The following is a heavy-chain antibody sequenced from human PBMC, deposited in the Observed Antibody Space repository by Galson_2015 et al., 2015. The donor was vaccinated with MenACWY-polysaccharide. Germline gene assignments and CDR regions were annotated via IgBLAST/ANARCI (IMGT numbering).Heavy chain of an antibody. J-gene: IGHJ3*02. V-gene: IGHV3-7*01. Sequence: SLRLSCAAPGFTFSTYWMNWVRQAPGKGLEWVAIIKQDGSAIHYMDSVRGRFTISRDNSKNTLFLEMNSLRAEDTAVYFCAREGIRIVFHAFDSWGQGTMVTVSS. D-gene: IGHD2-15*01. CDR2: IKQDGSAI. CDR1: GFTFSTYW. CDR3: AREGIRIVFHAFDS.